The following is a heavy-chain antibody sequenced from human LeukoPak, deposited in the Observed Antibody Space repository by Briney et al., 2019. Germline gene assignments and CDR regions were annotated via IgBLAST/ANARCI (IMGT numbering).Heavy chain of an antibody. J-gene: IGHJ4*02. CDR1: GGSISSGDYY. D-gene: IGHD3-9*01. V-gene: IGHV4-30-4*01. CDR2: IYYSGST. Sequence: SETLSLTCTVSGGSISSGDYYWSWIRQPPGKGLEWIGYIYYSGSTYYSPSLKSRVTISVDTSKNQFSLKLSSVTAADTAVYYCARHYDILTGSGSGFDYWGQGTLVTVSS. CDR3: ARHYDILTGSGSGFDY.